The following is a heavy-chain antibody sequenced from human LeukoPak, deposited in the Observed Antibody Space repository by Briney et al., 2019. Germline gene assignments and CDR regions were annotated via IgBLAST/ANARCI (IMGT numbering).Heavy chain of an antibody. V-gene: IGHV3-21*01. D-gene: IGHD2-2*01. CDR1: GLTFSSYS. CDR3: AREIVVVPAAMGRTVYYFDY. J-gene: IGHJ4*02. CDR2: ISSSSSYI. Sequence: PGGSLRLSCAASGLTFSSYSMNWVRQAPGKGLEWVSSISSSSSYIYYADSVKGRFTISRDNAKNSLYLQMNSLRAEDTAVYYCAREIVVVPAAMGRTVYYFDYWGQGTLVTVSS.